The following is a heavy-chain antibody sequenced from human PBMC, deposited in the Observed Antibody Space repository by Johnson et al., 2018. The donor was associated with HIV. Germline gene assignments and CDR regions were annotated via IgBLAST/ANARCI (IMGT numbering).Heavy chain of an antibody. CDR1: RFTFNKYT. CDR2: VSYDGGNK. J-gene: IGHJ3*01. CDR3: AKIAAATALKDAFDF. D-gene: IGHD6-13*01. Sequence: QVQLVESGGGVVQPGRSLRLSCAASRFTFNKYTMHWVRQAPGKGLEWVAVVSYDGGNKYYADSVKGRFTISRDNSRNTLYLQMNSLRAEDTAVYYCAKIAAATALKDAFDFWGRGTMVTVSS. V-gene: IGHV3-30*14.